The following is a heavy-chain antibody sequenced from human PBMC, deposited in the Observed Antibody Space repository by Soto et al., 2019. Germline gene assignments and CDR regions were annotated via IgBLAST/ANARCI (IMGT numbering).Heavy chain of an antibody. J-gene: IGHJ4*02. CDR1: GFTFSSYA. D-gene: IGHD3-22*01. CDR2: IGASGSST. V-gene: IGHV3-23*01. Sequence: GVLRLSCAASGFTFSSYALTWVRQAPGNGLEWVSVIGASGSSTFHADSVKGRFTISRDNSKNTLFLQMNSLRAEDTAVYYCAKVVDYDSTGYYSHLDHWGQGTLVTVS. CDR3: AKVVDYDSTGYYSHLDH.